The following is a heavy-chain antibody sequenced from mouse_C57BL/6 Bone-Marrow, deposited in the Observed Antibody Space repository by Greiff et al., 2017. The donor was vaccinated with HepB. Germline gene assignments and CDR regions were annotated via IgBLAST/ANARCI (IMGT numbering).Heavy chain of an antibody. CDR1: GYTFTSYW. CDR3: ASFYGSSWYFDV. CDR2: IYPGSGST. J-gene: IGHJ1*03. V-gene: IGHV1-55*01. D-gene: IGHD1-1*01. Sequence: QVQLQQPGAELVKPGASVKMSCKASGYTFTSYWITWVKQRPGQGLEWIGDIYPGSGSTNYNEKFKSKATLTVDTSSSTAYMQLSSLTSEDSAVYCGASFYGSSWYFDVWGTGTTVTVSS.